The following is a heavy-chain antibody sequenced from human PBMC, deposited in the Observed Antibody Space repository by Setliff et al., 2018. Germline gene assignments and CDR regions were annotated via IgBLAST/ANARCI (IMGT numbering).Heavy chain of an antibody. CDR1: GASISSGTYY. CDR3: ARDGGNGYSYGYPFDY. Sequence: SETLSLTCTVSGASISSGTYYWAWIRQPPGKGLEWIGSIYHSGSTYYNPSLKSRVTISVDTSKNQFSLKLSSVTAADTAVYYCARDGGNGYSYGYPFDYWGQGTLVTVSS. V-gene: IGHV4-39*07. CDR2: IYHSGST. J-gene: IGHJ4*02. D-gene: IGHD5-18*01.